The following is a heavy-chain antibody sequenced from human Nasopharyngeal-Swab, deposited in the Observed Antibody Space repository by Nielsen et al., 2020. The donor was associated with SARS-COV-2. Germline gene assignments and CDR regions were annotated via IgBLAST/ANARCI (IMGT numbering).Heavy chain of an antibody. CDR1: GFTFSDSA. J-gene: IGHJ4*02. D-gene: IGHD2-15*01. V-gene: IGHV3-73*01. Sequence: GESLKISCAASGFTFSDSAIHWVRQASGKGLEWVGRVRSKGNNYATAYSASVKGRFIIFRDAPTNTAYLQMNSLKTEDTAMYYCTRCGGGCYSGRDYWGQETLVTVSS. CDR2: VRSKGNNYAT. CDR3: TRCGGGCYSGRDY.